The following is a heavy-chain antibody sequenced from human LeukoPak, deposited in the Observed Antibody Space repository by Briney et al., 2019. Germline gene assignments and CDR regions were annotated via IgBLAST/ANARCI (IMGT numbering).Heavy chain of an antibody. Sequence: VASVKVSCKASGYTFTSYGISWVRQAPGQGLEWMGWISAYNGNTNYAQKLQGRVTMTTDTSTSTAYMELRSLRSDDTAVYYCARVSGATRTPRGAFDIWGQGTMVTVSS. CDR3: ARVSGATRTPRGAFDI. CDR1: GYTFTSYG. D-gene: IGHD1-26*01. CDR2: ISAYNGNT. J-gene: IGHJ3*02. V-gene: IGHV1-18*01.